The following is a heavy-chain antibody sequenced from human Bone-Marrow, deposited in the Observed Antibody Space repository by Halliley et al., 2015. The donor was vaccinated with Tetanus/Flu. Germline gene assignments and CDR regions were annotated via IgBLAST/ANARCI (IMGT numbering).Heavy chain of an antibody. V-gene: IGHV1-69*06. CDR2: LIPIFRTP. CDR1: GGLFSSYG. Sequence: QLVQSGAEVKKPGSSVKVSCKGSGGLFSSYGVNWVRQAPGGGLEWMGGLIPIFRTPVYAHKFQGRVTITADTSTSTGYMELNSLRSDDTALYFCARGSGYCNGDNCPPGYYAMDVWGQGTTVTVS. J-gene: IGHJ6*02. CDR3: ARGSGYCNGDNCPPGYYAMDV. D-gene: IGHD2-15*01.